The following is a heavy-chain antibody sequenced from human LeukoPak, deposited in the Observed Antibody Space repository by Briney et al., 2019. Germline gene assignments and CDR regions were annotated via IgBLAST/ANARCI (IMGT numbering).Heavy chain of an antibody. V-gene: IGHV3-7*01. Sequence: PGGSLRLSCAASGFTFSSYWMSWVRQAPGKGLEWVANIKQDGSEKYYVDSVKGRFTISRDNAKNSLYLQMNSLRAEDTAVYYCAIRHRDRERVTTDVGDYWGQGTLATVSS. J-gene: IGHJ4*02. CDR2: IKQDGSEK. CDR1: GFTFSSYW. CDR3: AIRHRDRERVTTDVGDY. D-gene: IGHD4-17*01.